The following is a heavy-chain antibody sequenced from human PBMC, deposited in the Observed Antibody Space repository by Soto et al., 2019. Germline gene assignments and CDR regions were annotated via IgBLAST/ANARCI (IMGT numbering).Heavy chain of an antibody. D-gene: IGHD3-3*01. J-gene: IGHJ4*02. CDR3: AKRRFLEWLFFDY. Sequence: GGSLRLSCAASGFTFSSYAMSWVRQAPGKGLEWVSAISGSGGSTYYADSVKGRFTSSRDNSKNTLYLQMNSLRAEDTAVYYCAKRRFLEWLFFDYWGQGTLVTVSS. CDR1: GFTFSSYA. V-gene: IGHV3-23*01. CDR2: ISGSGGST.